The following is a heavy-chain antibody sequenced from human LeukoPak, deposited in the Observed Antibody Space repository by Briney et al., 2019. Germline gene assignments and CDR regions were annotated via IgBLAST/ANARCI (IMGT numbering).Heavy chain of an antibody. V-gene: IGHV3-74*01. Sequence: GVSLRLSCVPSEFTINSHWKHWARQAPGKGLGGGSRDNTDEKNAFYADSVKCRFTISRDNYRNKLFLQMNSLRAEDTAVYYCARDSPHRRLDLWGQGTLVTVSS. CDR2: DNTDEKNA. CDR3: ARDSPHRRLDL. J-gene: IGHJ5*02. D-gene: IGHD3-16*02. CDR1: EFTINSHW.